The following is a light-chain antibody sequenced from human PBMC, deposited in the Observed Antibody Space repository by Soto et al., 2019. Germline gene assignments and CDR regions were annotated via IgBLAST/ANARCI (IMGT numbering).Light chain of an antibody. Sequence: DIQMTQSPSTLSASVGDRVTITCRASQSIINWLAWYQQKPGKAPKLLIYKASSLESGVPSRFSGSRSGTEFTLTISSLQPDDFATYYCQQYNSYPYTFGQGTKLEIK. CDR1: QSIINW. J-gene: IGKJ2*01. V-gene: IGKV1-5*03. CDR3: QQYNSYPYT. CDR2: KAS.